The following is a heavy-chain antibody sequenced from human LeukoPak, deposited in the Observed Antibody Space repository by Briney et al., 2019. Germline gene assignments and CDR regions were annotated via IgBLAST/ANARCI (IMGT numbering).Heavy chain of an antibody. V-gene: IGHV3-48*03. CDR2: ISGSGGNI. CDR1: AFTFSSHE. CDR3: ARGAATGWSNDY. J-gene: IGHJ4*02. Sequence: GGSLRLSCAASAFTFSSHEMNWVRQAPGKGLEWISYISGSGGNIYYADSVRGRFTTSRDNAKNSLYLQMNSLRADDTAIYYCARGAATGWSNDYWGQGILVTVSS. D-gene: IGHD6-19*01.